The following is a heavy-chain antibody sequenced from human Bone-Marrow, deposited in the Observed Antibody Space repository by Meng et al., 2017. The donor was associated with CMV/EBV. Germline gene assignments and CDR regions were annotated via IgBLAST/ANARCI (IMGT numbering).Heavy chain of an antibody. D-gene: IGHD3-3*01. CDR3: ARQRRFGVVTTLPFDY. V-gene: IGHV5-51*01. Sequence: GESLKISCKGSGYSFTSYWIGWVRQMPGKGLERMGIIYPGDSDTRYSPSFQGQVTISADKSISTAYLQWSSLKASDTAMYYCARQRRFGVVTTLPFDYWGQGTLVTVSS. CDR1: GYSFTSYW. J-gene: IGHJ4*02. CDR2: IYPGDSDT.